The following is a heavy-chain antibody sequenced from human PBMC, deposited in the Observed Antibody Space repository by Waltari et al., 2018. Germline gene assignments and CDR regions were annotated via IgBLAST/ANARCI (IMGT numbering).Heavy chain of an antibody. V-gene: IGHV4-39*01. J-gene: IGHJ4*02. CDR1: GGSISSSSYY. Sequence: QLQLQESGPGLVKPSETLSLTCTVPGGSISSSSYYWGWIRQPPGKGLEWIGSIYYSGSTYYNPSLKSRVTISVDTSKNQFSLKLSSVTAADTAVYYCARHNGLGELHWGQGTLVTVSS. CDR3: ARHNGLGELH. CDR2: IYYSGST. D-gene: IGHD3-16*01.